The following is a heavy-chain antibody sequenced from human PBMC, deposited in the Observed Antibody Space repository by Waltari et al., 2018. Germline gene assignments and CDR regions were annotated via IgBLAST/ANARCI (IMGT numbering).Heavy chain of an antibody. D-gene: IGHD2-2*01. Sequence: EVQLVESGGGLVQPGGSLRLSCAASGFTFSSYAMSWVRQAPGKGLEWFSAISGSGGSTYYADSVKGRFTISRDNSKNTLFLQMNSLRAEDTAVYYCATRVVVPGVPGMADYWGQGTLVTVSS. V-gene: IGHV3-23*04. J-gene: IGHJ4*02. CDR3: ATRVVVPGVPGMADY. CDR1: GFTFSSYA. CDR2: ISGSGGST.